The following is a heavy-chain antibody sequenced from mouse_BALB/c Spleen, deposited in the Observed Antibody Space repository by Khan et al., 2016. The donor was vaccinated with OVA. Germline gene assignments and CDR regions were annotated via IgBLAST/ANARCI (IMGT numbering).Heavy chain of an antibody. Sequence: QVQLKESGADLAKPRASVKMSCKASGYTFTTYWMHWVKQRPRQGLEWIGYINPTSGYTDYNEKFKDGATLSADRSSSTAYMQMGSLTCEDSAVYYCTRDRIDYWGQGTTLTVSA. V-gene: IGHV1-7*01. J-gene: IGHJ2*01. CDR2: INPTSGYT. CDR1: GYTFTTYW. CDR3: TRDRIDY.